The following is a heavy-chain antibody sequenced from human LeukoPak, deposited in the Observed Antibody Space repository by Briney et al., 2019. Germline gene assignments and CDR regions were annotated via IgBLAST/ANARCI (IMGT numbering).Heavy chain of an antibody. Sequence: AASVKVSCKASGYTFTSYAMHWVRQAPGQRLEWMGWINAGNGNTKYSQKFQGRVTITRDTSASTAYMELSSLRSEDTAVYYCARGEGVVVVTAIRDFDYWGQGTLVTVSS. CDR3: ARGEGVVVVTAIRDFDY. CDR1: GYTFTSYA. CDR2: INAGNGNT. D-gene: IGHD2-21*02. V-gene: IGHV1-3*01. J-gene: IGHJ4*02.